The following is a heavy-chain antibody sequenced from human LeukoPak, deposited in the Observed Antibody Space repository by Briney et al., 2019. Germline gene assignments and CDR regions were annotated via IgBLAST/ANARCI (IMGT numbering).Heavy chain of an antibody. Sequence: SLRLSCAATGFTFNDYGMHWVRQPPGKGLEWGSSINWNGGGTDYADSVKGRFTISRDNAKNSLYLQLSSLRPEDTALYYCAKHMRATNTYSFFGLDAWGQGTTVTVSS. D-gene: IGHD1-26*01. CDR3: AKHMRATNTYSFFGLDA. V-gene: IGHV3-9*01. CDR2: INWNGGGT. J-gene: IGHJ6*02. CDR1: GFTFNDYG.